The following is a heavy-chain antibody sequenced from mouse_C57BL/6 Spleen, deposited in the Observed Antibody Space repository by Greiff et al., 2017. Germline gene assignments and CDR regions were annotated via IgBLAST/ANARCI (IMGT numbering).Heavy chain of an antibody. CDR1: GYAFTNYL. Sequence: VKLQQSGAELVRPGTSVKVSCKASGYAFTNYLIEWVKQRPGQGLEWIGVINPGSGGTNYNEKFKGKATLTADKSSSTAYMQLSSLTSEDSAVYVCAKAAAGGGYYCDYGGQGTTRTVSS. V-gene: IGHV1-54*01. D-gene: IGHD1-1*02. CDR3: AKAAAGGGYYCDY. J-gene: IGHJ2*01. CDR2: INPGSGGT.